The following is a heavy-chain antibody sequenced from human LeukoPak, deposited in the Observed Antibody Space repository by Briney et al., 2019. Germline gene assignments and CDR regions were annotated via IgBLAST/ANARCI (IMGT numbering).Heavy chain of an antibody. D-gene: IGHD1-26*01. Sequence: GRSLRLSCAASGFTFDDYAMHWVRQAPGKGLEWVSGISWNSGSIGYADSVKGRFTISRDNAKNSLYLQMNSLRAEDTALYYCAKDMKELPGYYFDYWGQGTLVTVSS. CDR3: AKDMKELPGYYFDY. CDR2: ISWNSGSI. CDR1: GFTFDDYA. J-gene: IGHJ4*02. V-gene: IGHV3-9*01.